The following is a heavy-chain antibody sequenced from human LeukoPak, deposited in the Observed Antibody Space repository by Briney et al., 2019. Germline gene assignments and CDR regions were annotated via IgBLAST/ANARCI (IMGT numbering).Heavy chain of an antibody. CDR1: GFTFSSYA. V-gene: IGHV3-30*04. CDR3: ARVSGADSGSYWVILGAFDI. CDR2: LSYDGSNK. D-gene: IGHD1-26*01. Sequence: PGGSLRLSCAASGFTFSSYAMHSVRQAPGKGLEWVAELSYDGSNKYYADSVKGRFTISRDNSKNTLYLQMNSLRAEDTAVYYCARVSGADSGSYWVILGAFDIWGQGTMVTVSS. J-gene: IGHJ3*02.